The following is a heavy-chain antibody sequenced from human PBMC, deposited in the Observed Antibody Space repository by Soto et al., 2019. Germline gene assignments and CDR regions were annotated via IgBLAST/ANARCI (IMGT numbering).Heavy chain of an antibody. CDR3: ARVRWTVAGPGHFDY. J-gene: IGHJ4*02. Sequence: QVQLQESGPGLVKPSETLSLTCTVSGGSISSYYWSWIRQPPGKGLEWIGYIYYSGSTNYNPSLKSRVTLSVDRSKNQFSLKLSSVTAADTAVYYCARVRWTVAGPGHFDYWGQGTLVTVSS. D-gene: IGHD6-19*01. CDR1: GGSISSYY. CDR2: IYYSGST. V-gene: IGHV4-59*01.